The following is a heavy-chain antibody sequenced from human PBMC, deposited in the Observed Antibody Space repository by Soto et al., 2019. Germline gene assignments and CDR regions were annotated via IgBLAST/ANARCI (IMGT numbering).Heavy chain of an antibody. J-gene: IGHJ1*01. Sequence: NQGGSGNYNPSLKSRVTFSLDPSKNQFSLKLNSLIAADTAVYYCARYSSSWSKYRQYWGRGTLVTVSS. CDR3: ARYSSSWSKYRQY. CDR2: NQGGSG. D-gene: IGHD6-13*01. V-gene: IGHV4-34*01.